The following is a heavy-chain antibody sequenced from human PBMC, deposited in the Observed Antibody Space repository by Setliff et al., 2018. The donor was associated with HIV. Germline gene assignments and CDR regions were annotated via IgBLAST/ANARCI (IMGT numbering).Heavy chain of an antibody. CDR2: ITWNREMT. V-gene: IGHV3-9*01. J-gene: IGHJ6*03. Sequence: GGSLRLSCTGSGFTFSTYAMYWVRQAPGKGLECVAGITWNREMTAYAESTKGRFTISRDNARKSLYLQMNSLTTEDTALYYCVKDGSLAGRYYHYMDVWGKGTTVTVSS. CDR1: GFTFSTYA. CDR3: VKDGSLAGRYYHYMDV. D-gene: IGHD6-19*01.